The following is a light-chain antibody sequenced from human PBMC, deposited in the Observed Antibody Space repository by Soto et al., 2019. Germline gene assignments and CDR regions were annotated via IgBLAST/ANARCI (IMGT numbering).Light chain of an antibody. Sequence: DIQLAQSPSSVSASVGDRVTITCRASQGIGSWLAWYQQKPGKAPKLLIYAASSLQSGVPSRFSGGGSGTDFTLTISSLQPEDFASYHCQQTNSFPPTFGGGTKVEIQ. CDR3: QQTNSFPPT. V-gene: IGKV1D-12*01. CDR2: AAS. CDR1: QGIGSW. J-gene: IGKJ4*01.